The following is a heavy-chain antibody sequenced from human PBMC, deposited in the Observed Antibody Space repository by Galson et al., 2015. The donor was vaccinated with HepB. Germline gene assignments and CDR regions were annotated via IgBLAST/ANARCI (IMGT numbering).Heavy chain of an antibody. Sequence: SVKVSCKASGYTFTNFGINWVRQAPGQGLEWMGWISPYNGNTKNAQKFKGRVTMTTDTSTTTVYMELRSLKSDDTAVYYCARGPDTLNGFDIFYFWGQGTLVTISS. D-gene: IGHD3-9*01. CDR2: ISPYNGNT. J-gene: IGHJ4*02. CDR1: GYTFTNFG. V-gene: IGHV1-18*04. CDR3: ARGPDTLNGFDIFYF.